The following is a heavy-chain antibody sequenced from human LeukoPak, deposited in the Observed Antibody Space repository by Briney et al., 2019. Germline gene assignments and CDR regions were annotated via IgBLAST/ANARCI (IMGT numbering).Heavy chain of an antibody. D-gene: IGHD1-26*01. CDR2: IYDSGST. J-gene: IGHJ4*02. CDR3: ARSLVGATTGYDY. Sequence: KTSETLSLTCTVSGGSISSNNYFWGWIRQPPGKGLEWIGSIYDSGSTNYNPSLKSRVTISVDTSKNQFSLKLSSVTAADTAVYYCARSLVGATTGYDYWGQGTLVTVSS. V-gene: IGHV4-39*07. CDR1: GGSISSNNYF.